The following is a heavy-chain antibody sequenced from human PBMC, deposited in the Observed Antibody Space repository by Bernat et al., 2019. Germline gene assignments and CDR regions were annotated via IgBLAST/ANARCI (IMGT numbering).Heavy chain of an antibody. CDR3: ARLSGSPWS. V-gene: IGHV4-59*08. D-gene: IGHD1-26*01. J-gene: IGHJ4*02. CDR2: IRYSGST. CDR1: SGSISDYY. Sequence: QVQLQESGPRLVKPSETLSLTCTVSSGSISDYYWSWIRQSPGRGLEWIEHIRYSGSTNYNPSLKSRVTISVDMSKNQFSLRLSSVTAADTGVYYCARLSGSPWSWGQGTLVTVSS.